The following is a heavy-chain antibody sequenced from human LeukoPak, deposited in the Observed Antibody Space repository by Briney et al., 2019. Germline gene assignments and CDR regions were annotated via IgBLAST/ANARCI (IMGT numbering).Heavy chain of an antibody. CDR1: GFTFDDYG. J-gene: IGHJ4*02. D-gene: IGHD4/OR15-4a*01. CDR2: ISSSSSYI. Sequence: AGGSLRLSCAASGFTFDDYGMSWVRQAPGKGLEWVSSISSSSSYIYYADSVKGRFTISRDNAKNSLYLQMNSVRAEDTAVYYCARRAGAYSHPYDYWGRGTLVTVSS. V-gene: IGHV3-21*04. CDR3: ARRAGAYSHPYDY.